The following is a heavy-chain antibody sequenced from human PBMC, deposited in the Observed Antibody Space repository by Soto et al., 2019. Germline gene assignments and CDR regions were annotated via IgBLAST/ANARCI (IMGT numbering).Heavy chain of an antibody. Sequence: GGSLRLSCAASVFTVSSNYMSWVRQAPGKWREWVSVIYSGGSTYYADSVKGRFTISRDNSKNTLYLQMNSLRAEDTAVYYCASSTRPGPWFDPWGQGTLVTVSS. D-gene: IGHD2-15*01. V-gene: IGHV3-53*01. J-gene: IGHJ5*02. CDR3: ASSTRPGPWFDP. CDR1: VFTVSSNY. CDR2: IYSGGST.